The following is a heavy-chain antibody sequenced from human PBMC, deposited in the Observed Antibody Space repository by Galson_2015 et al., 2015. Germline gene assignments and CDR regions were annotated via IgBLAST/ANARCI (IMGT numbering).Heavy chain of an antibody. CDR3: AYCSGGSCSFDY. Sequence: SVKVSCKASGYTFTSYAMHWVRQAPGQRLEWMGWINAGNGNTKYSQKFQGRVTITRDTSASTAYMELSSLRSEDTAVYYCAYCSGGSCSFDYWGQGTLVTVSS. J-gene: IGHJ4*02. CDR1: GYTFTSYA. D-gene: IGHD2-15*01. CDR2: INAGNGNT. V-gene: IGHV1-3*01.